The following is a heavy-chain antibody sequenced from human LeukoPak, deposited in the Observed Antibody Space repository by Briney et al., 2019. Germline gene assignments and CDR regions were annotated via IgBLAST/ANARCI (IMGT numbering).Heavy chain of an antibody. CDR2: INPSSGVT. V-gene: IGHV1-2*02. CDR1: GYTFTSYY. J-gene: IGHJ4*02. CDR3: ARAHMTTVTLGDY. Sequence: ASVKVSCKASGYTFTSYYMHWVRQAPGQGLEWMGIINPSSGVTNYAQKFQGRVTLTRDTPISTAYMEVSRLTSDDTAVYYCARAHMTTVTLGDYWGQGTLVTVSS. D-gene: IGHD4-11*01.